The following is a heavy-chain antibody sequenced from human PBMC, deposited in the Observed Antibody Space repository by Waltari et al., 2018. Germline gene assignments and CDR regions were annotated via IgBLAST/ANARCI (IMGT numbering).Heavy chain of an antibody. D-gene: IGHD6-19*01. J-gene: IGHJ4*02. CDR1: GFTVSSDG. V-gene: IGHV3-74*01. Sequence: EVQLVESGGGLVQPGGSLRLSCTVSGFTVSSDGVDWVRQAPGKGLGWVSRINTVGSFTGYADSVEGRFTIFKDYAKNTLYLQMNSLRAEDTAVYYCAAFGVGWQKAYWGQGTLVTASS. CDR3: AAFGVGWQKAY. CDR2: INTVGSFT.